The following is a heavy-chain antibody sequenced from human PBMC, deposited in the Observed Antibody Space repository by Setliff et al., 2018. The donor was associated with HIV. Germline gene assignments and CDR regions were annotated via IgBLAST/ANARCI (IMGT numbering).Heavy chain of an antibody. V-gene: IGHV4-39*01. CDR3: ARREAYYDLWSGYYIY. D-gene: IGHD3-3*01. CDR1: GGSISSSSYY. J-gene: IGHJ4*02. Sequence: LSLTCTVSGGSISSSSYYWGWIRQPPGKGLEWIGSIYYSGSTYYNPSPKSRVTISVDTSKKQFSLKLSSVTAADTAVYYCARREAYYDLWSGYYIYWGQGTLVTVSS. CDR2: IYYSGST.